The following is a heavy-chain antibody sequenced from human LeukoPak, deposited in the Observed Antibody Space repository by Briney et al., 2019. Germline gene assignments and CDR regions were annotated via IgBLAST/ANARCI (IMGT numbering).Heavy chain of an antibody. CDR1: GYTFTSYG. V-gene: IGHV1-18*01. CDR3: ARTRFLEWLLPFDY. CDR2: ISAYNGNT. J-gene: IGHJ4*02. Sequence: ASVTVSCKASGYTFTSYGISWVRQAPGQGLEWMGWISAYNGNTNYAQKLQRRVTMTTDTSTSTAYMELRSLRSDDTAVYYCARTRFLEWLLPFDYWGQGTLVTVSS. D-gene: IGHD3-3*01.